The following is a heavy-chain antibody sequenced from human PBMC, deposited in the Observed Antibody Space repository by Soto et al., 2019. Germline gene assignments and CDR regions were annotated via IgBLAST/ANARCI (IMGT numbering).Heavy chain of an antibody. D-gene: IGHD1-26*01. CDR2: ISGSGGST. CDR3: TKVPVGATGRFHD. CDR1: GFTMSNYA. Sequence: PGGSLGLACAGSGFTMSNYAMSWVRQAPGKGLSCVSAISGSGGSTYYADSVKCRFTISRDNSKNTLYMQMNSLTAEDTALYYCTKVPVGATGRFHDCGQGTLVTVHS. J-gene: IGHJ4*02. V-gene: IGHV3-23*01.